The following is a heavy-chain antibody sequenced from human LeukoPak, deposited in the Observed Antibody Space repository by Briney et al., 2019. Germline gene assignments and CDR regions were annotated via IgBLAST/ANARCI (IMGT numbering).Heavy chain of an antibody. CDR3: ARGPTSGWAYYFDY. Sequence: PSETLSLTCTVSGGSISSSSYYWGWIRQPPGKGLEWIGSIYYSGSTYYNPSLKSRVTISVDTSKNQFSLKLSSVTAADTAVYYCARGPTSGWAYYFDYWGQGTLVTVSS. J-gene: IGHJ4*02. D-gene: IGHD6-19*01. V-gene: IGHV4-39*01. CDR1: GGSISSSSYY. CDR2: IYYSGST.